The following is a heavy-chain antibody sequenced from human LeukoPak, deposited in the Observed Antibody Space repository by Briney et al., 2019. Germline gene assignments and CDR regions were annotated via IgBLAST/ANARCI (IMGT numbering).Heavy chain of an antibody. V-gene: IGHV3-21*06. CDR1: GFAFSSYN. D-gene: IGHD2-2*01. CDR3: ARAGTCSSTSCDGGIEY. CDR2: ISTTSTYI. Sequence: GGSLRLSCAASGFAFSSYNMKWVRQAPGKGLEWVSFISTTSTYIYYADSVKGRCTVSRDNSKNLLYLQMDSLRVEDTAVYYCARAGTCSSTSCDGGIEYWGQGTLVTVSS. J-gene: IGHJ4*02.